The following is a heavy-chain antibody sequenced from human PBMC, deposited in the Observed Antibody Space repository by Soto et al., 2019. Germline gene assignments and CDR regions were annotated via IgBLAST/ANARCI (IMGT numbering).Heavy chain of an antibody. CDR3: ARVYFDWLLTYYYYYGMDV. D-gene: IGHD3-9*01. J-gene: IGHJ6*02. Sequence: SVKVSCKASGYTFTGYYMHWVRQAPGQGLEWMGWINPNSGGTNYAQKFQGRVTMTRDTSISTAYMELSRLRSDDTAVYYCARVYFDWLLTYYYYYGMDVWGQGTTVTVSS. CDR2: INPNSGGT. V-gene: IGHV1-2*02. CDR1: GYTFTGYY.